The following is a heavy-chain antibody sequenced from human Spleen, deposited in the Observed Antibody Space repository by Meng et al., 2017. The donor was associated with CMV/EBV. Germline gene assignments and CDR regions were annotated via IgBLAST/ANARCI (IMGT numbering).Heavy chain of an antibody. V-gene: IGHV1-8*01. Sequence: ASVKVFCKTSGYTFVSYDINWVRQATGQGLEWMGWVNPNSGNTAYAQQFQGRVTITRNTSMNTAYMELSSLRSEDTAVYYCARGGATSHYYYGMDVWGQGTTVTVSS. CDR3: ARGGATSHYYYGMDV. CDR2: VNPNSGNT. D-gene: IGHD1-26*01. J-gene: IGHJ6*02. CDR1: GYTFVSYD.